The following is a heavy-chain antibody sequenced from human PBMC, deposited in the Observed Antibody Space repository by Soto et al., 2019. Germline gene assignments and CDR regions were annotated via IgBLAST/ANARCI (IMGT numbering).Heavy chain of an antibody. Sequence: QVKLVQSGAEVKQPGSSVKVSCRASEGTSSSHVINWVRQAPGQGLEWMGGVIPVFGTSKFAQKFRGRVTIIADEYTNTAYMELSSLRSADTAMYYCARGQQELVDDDDGFDVWGQGTLVTVSS. CDR2: VIPVFGTS. CDR3: ARGQQELVDDDDGFDV. D-gene: IGHD6-13*01. J-gene: IGHJ3*01. CDR1: EGTSSSHV. V-gene: IGHV1-69*01.